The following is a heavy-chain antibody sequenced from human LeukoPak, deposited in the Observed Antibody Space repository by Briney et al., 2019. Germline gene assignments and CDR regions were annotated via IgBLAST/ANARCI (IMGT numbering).Heavy chain of an antibody. D-gene: IGHD3-16*01. V-gene: IGHV3-48*01. CDR3: ARDPLGEVGSHGLDY. Sequence: GGSLRLSCAASGFTVSSYSMNWVRQAPGKGLEWISYINIGGTTHYADSVEGRFNISRDNAKNSLHLQMNSLRADDTAIYYCARDPLGEVGSHGLDYWGQGTLVTVSS. CDR2: INIGGTT. J-gene: IGHJ4*02. CDR1: GFTVSSYS.